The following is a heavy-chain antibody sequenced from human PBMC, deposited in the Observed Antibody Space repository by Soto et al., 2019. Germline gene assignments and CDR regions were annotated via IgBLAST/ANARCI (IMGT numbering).Heavy chain of an antibody. V-gene: IGHV4-39*02. CDR2: IYYNGAT. CDR3: TRELLGSGNFYDGGEY. CDR1: GGSTNSRSDY. J-gene: IGHJ4*02. D-gene: IGHD3-10*01. Sequence: QLQLQESGPGLVKPSETLSLTCTVFGGSTNSRSDYWGWVRQPPGKGLEWIATIYYNGATQFNPALKSRVSISVDTSRNQFSLELRSVTAADTAVYYCTRELLGSGNFYDGGEYWGQGTLVSVSS.